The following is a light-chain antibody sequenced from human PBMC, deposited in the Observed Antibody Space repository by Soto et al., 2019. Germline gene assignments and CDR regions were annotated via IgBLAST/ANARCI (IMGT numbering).Light chain of an antibody. CDR1: FSNIGSNT. V-gene: IGLV1-44*01. CDR3: AAWDDSLNGVV. J-gene: IGLJ2*01. Sequence: QSVLTQSPSASGTPGQRVTISCSGSFSNIGSNTVNWYEQLPGTAPKLLIYSNNQRPSGVPDRISGTKSGTSASLAIRGLQSDDEADYYCAAWDDSLNGVVFGGGTMLTVL. CDR2: SNN.